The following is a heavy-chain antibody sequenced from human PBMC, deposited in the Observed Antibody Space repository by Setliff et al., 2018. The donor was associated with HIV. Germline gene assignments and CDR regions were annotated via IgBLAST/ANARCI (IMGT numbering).Heavy chain of an antibody. CDR1: GDSISTDNYH. CDR2: TANT. V-gene: IGHV4-39*01. CDR3: ARHAALIKRYYYYYLDV. J-gene: IGHJ6*03. Sequence: PSETLSLTCTVSGDSISTDNYHWGWIRQPPGKGLEWIGHTANTDYNPSLKSRVTVSVDTAKNQLSLRLSSVTAADTAVYYCARHAALIKRYYYYYLDVWGKGTTVTVSS. D-gene: IGHD5-18*01.